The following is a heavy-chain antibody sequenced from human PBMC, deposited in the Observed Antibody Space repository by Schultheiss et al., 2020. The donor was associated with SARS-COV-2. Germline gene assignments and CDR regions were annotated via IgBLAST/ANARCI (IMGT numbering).Heavy chain of an antibody. D-gene: IGHD6-6*01. Sequence: GGSLRLSCAASGFTFSNYSMNWVRQAPGKGLEWVAVIWYDGSNKYYADSVKGRFTISRDNSKNTLYLQMNSLRAEDTAVYYCARSGRVAARPGGRYYYYYGMDVWGQGTTVTVSS. CDR2: IWYDGSNK. CDR3: ARSGRVAARPGGRYYYYYGMDV. CDR1: GFTFSNYS. J-gene: IGHJ6*02. V-gene: IGHV3-33*08.